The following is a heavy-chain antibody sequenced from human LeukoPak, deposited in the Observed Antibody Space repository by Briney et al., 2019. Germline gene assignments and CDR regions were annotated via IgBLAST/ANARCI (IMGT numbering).Heavy chain of an antibody. CDR3: ARDGGFDYFDY. CDR2: ISYDGSNN. V-gene: IGHV3-30*04. CDR1: GFTFSSSA. D-gene: IGHD3-10*01. Sequence: PGGSLRLSCAASGFTFSSSAMTWVRQAPGTGLEWVAVISYDGSNNYYTDSVKGRFTISRDNSKNTLFLQMNSLRADDTAVYYCARDGGFDYFDYWGQGTLVTVSS. J-gene: IGHJ4*02.